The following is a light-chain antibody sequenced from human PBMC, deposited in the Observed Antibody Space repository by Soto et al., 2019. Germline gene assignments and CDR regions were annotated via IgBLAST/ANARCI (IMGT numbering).Light chain of an antibody. Sequence: EVVLTQSPGTLSLSPGERATLSCRASQSVSSSYLAWYQQKPGQAPRLLIYGASSRATGIPDRFSGNGSGTDFTLTISRLEPDDFAVYFCQQYGPSPPITFGQGTRLEIK. CDR2: GAS. CDR1: QSVSSSY. CDR3: QQYGPSPPIT. V-gene: IGKV3-20*01. J-gene: IGKJ5*01.